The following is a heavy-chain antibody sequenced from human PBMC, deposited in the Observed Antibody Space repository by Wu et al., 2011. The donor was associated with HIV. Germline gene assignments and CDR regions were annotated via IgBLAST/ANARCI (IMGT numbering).Heavy chain of an antibody. CDR3: ARDGYCIRTRCHDGVLDY. D-gene: IGHD2-2*03. V-gene: IGHV1-18*01. Sequence: EWMGWINPNNGDTNYAQKFQGRSHHDHRQIHEHSYMELRSLRSDDTAVYYCARDGYCIRTRCHDGVLDYWGQGTLVTVSS. J-gene: IGHJ4*02. CDR2: INPNNGDT.